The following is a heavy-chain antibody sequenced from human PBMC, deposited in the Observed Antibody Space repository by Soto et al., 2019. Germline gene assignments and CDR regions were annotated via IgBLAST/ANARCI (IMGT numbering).Heavy chain of an antibody. V-gene: IGHV3-15*07. CDR2: IKTKADGGAA. Sequence: GGSLRLSCAGSGFTFSYAWMNWVRQAPGKGLEWVGRIKTKADGGAADYAVPVKGRFTISRDDSKNTLYLQTSSLQVEDTGVYYCTTTHGDDDDDAFDVWGPGTLVTVSS. J-gene: IGHJ3*01. CDR3: TTTHGDDDDDAFDV. CDR1: GFTFSYAW. D-gene: IGHD3-10*01.